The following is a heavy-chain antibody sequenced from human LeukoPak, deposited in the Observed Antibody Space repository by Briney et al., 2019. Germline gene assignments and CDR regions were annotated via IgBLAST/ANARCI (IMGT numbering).Heavy chain of an antibody. V-gene: IGHV4-59*01. CDR3: ARVPLGGSGQFTGYYFDY. CDR1: GGSISTYY. CDR2: IHYSGST. J-gene: IGHJ4*02. Sequence: SETLSLTCTVSGGSISTYYWSWIRQPPGKGLEWIGYIHYSGSTSYNPFLKSRVTISVDTSKNQLSLILNSVTAADTAVYYCARVPLGGSGQFTGYYFDYWGQGTLVTVSS. D-gene: IGHD3-16*01.